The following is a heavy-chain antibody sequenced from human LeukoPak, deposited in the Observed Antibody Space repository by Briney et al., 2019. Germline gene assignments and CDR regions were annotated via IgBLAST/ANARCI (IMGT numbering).Heavy chain of an antibody. J-gene: IGHJ5*02. CDR2: ISYDGSNK. Sequence: GGSLRLSCAASGFTFSSYAMHWVRQAPGKGLEWVAVISYDGSNKYYADSVKGRFTISRDNSKNTLYLQIHSLRAEDTAVYYCAKSPFFRVATIRGLWFDPWGQGTLVTVSS. CDR3: AKSPFFRVATIRGLWFDP. V-gene: IGHV3-30-3*02. CDR1: GFTFSSYA. D-gene: IGHD5-12*01.